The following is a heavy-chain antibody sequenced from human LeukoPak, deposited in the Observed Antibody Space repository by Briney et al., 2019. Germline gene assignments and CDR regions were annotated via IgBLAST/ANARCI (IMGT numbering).Heavy chain of an antibody. CDR2: ISSSSRSI. CDR1: GFTFSSYT. V-gene: IGHV3-21*01. Sequence: GGSLILSCAASGFTFSSYTMNWVRQAPGKGLEWVSSISSSSRSIFYADPVRGRFTTSRDNAKNSLFLQMNSLRAEDTAVYYCARTHGTLTGTGFDYWGQGTLVTVSS. D-gene: IGHD1-20*01. J-gene: IGHJ4*02. CDR3: ARTHGTLTGTGFDY.